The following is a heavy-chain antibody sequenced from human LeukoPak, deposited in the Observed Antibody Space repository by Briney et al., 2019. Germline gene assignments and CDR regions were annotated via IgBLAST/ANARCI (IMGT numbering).Heavy chain of an antibody. CDR2: INPNSGGT. CDR3: ARGEWRQQLVIRSHGFDY. D-gene: IGHD6-13*01. J-gene: IGHJ4*02. CDR1: GYTFTGYY. V-gene: IGHV1-2*02. Sequence: GASVKISCKASGYTFTGYYMHWVRQAPGQGLEWMGWINPNSGGTNYAQKFQGRVTMTRDTSISTAYMELSRLRSDDTAVYYCARGEWRQQLVIRSHGFDYWGQGTLVTVSS.